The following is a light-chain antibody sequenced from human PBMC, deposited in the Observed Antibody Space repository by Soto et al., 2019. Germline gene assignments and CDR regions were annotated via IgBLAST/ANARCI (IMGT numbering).Light chain of an antibody. Sequence: QSALTQPASMSGSPGQSITISCTGSDVRGNKYVSWYQHYPGKAPKLIISDVSSRPSGVSDRFSGSKSGDSASLTISGLQAEDEADYYRSAFTGTTYVFGTGTKVPVL. J-gene: IGLJ1*01. CDR3: SAFTGTTYV. CDR1: DVRGNKY. CDR2: DVS. V-gene: IGLV2-14*03.